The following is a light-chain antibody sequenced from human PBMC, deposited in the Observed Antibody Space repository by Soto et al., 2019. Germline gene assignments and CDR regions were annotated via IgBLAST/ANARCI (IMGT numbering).Light chain of an antibody. J-gene: IGKJ5*01. V-gene: IGKV3-15*01. CDR2: GAY. Sequence: EIVMTQPPPTLSVSPGEISTRSCRASQSVSSNLAWYQQKPGQAPRLLIYGAYTRATGIPAPSSGSGSGTEFTLTISSLQPEDFAVYYCQQHNNWPPPITFGQGTRLEIK. CDR3: QQHNNWPPPIT. CDR1: QSVSSN.